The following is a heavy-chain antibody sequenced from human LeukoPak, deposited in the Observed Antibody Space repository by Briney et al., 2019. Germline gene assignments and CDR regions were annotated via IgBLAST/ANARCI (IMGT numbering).Heavy chain of an antibody. D-gene: IGHD3-9*01. V-gene: IGHV3-30-3*01. CDR3: ASTRSRYFDWIPDY. J-gene: IGHJ4*02. CDR1: GFTFSSYA. CDR2: LSYDGSNK. Sequence: GRSLRLSCAASGFTFSSYAMHWVRQAPGKGLEWVAVLSYDGSNKYYADSVKGRFTISRDNSKNTLYLQMNSLRAEDTAVYYCASTRSRYFDWIPDYWGQGTLVTVSS.